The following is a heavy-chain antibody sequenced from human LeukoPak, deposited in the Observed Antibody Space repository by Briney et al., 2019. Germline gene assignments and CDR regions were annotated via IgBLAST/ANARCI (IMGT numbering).Heavy chain of an antibody. CDR3: ARDPTAVANLPQYYLDY. V-gene: IGHV3-30*03. D-gene: IGHD4-23*01. J-gene: IGHJ4*02. Sequence: GGSLRLSCAASGFTFSNYGMSWVRQAPGKGLEWVAVISYDGSNKYYADSVKGRFTISRDNSKNTLYLQMNSLRAEDTAVYYCARDPTAVANLPQYYLDYWGQGILVTVSS. CDR1: GFTFSNYG. CDR2: ISYDGSNK.